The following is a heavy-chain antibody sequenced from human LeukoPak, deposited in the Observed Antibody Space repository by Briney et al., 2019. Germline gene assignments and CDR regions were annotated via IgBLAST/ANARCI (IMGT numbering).Heavy chain of an antibody. D-gene: IGHD3-16*01. CDR3: ARDLGGPGPIDY. CDR1: GYTFTGYY. J-gene: IGHJ4*02. V-gene: IGHV1-2*06. Sequence: ASVKVSCKASGYTFTGYYMHWVRQAPGQGLEWMGRINPNSGGTNYAQKLQGRVTMTTDTSTSTAYMELRSLRSDDTAVYYCARDLGGPGPIDYWGQGTLVTVSS. CDR2: INPNSGGT.